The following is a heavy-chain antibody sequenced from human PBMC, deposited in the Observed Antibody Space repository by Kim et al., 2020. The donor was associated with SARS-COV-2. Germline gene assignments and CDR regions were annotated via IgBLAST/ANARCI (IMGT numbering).Heavy chain of an antibody. CDR1: GYSFTSYW. D-gene: IGHD3-10*01. Sequence: ESLKISCKGSGYSFTSYWIGWVRQMPGKGLEWMGIIYPGDSDTRYSPSFQGQVTISADKSISTAYLQWSSLKASDTAMYYCARRYSAATRNYYGMDVWGQGTTVTVSS. CDR3: ARRYSAATRNYYGMDV. V-gene: IGHV5-51*01. J-gene: IGHJ6*02. CDR2: IYPGDSDT.